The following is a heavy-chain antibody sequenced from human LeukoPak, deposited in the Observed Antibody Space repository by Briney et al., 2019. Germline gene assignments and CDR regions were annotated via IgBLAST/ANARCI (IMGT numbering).Heavy chain of an antibody. D-gene: IGHD5-24*01. CDR2: ISWNSGSI. V-gene: IGHV3-9*01. CDR3: AKGVLRSSWDGGNAFDI. J-gene: IGHJ3*02. Sequence: PGGSLRLSCAASGFTFDDYAMHWVRQAPGKGLEWVSGISWNSGSIGYADSVKGRFTISRDNAKNSLYLQMNSLRAEDTALYYCAKGVLRSSWDGGNAFDIRGQGTMVTVSS. CDR1: GFTFDDYA.